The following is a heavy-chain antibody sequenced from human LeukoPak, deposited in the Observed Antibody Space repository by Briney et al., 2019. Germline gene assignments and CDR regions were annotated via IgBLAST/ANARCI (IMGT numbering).Heavy chain of an antibody. CDR3: AVLHYYAMDV. D-gene: IGHD2-8*01. CDR2: IKEDGSES. Sequence: GGSLRLSCAASGFIFSTYWMSWVRQAPGKGLEWVANIKEDGSESHYVDSVKGRFTISRDNAKNSLYLQMNSLRGEDAALYYCAVLHYYAMDVWGQGTTVTVSS. J-gene: IGHJ6*02. V-gene: IGHV3-7*03. CDR1: GFIFSTYW.